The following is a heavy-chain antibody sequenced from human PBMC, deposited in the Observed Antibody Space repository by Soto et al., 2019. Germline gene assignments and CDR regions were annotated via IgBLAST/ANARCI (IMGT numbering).Heavy chain of an antibody. V-gene: IGHV1-8*01. J-gene: IGHJ5*02. CDR2: MNPNSGNT. Sequence: GASVKVSCKASGYTFTSYDINWVRQATGQGLEWMGWMNPNSGNTGYAQKFQGRVTMTRNTSISTAYMELSSLRSEDTAVYYCARGQGYDFWSGYLWLDPWGQGTLVTVSS. CDR3: ARGQGYDFWSGYLWLDP. D-gene: IGHD3-3*01. CDR1: GYTFTSYD.